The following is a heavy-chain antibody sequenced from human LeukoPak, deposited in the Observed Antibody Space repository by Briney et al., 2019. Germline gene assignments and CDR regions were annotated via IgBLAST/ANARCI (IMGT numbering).Heavy chain of an antibody. CDR2: IYSGGST. J-gene: IGHJ4*02. Sequence: GGSLRLSCAASGFTVSSNYMSGVRQAPGKGLEGVSVIYSGGSTYYADSVKGRFTISRDNSKNTLYLQMNSLRAEDTAVYYCARGHDYDSSVAYWGQGTLVTVSS. CDR1: GFTVSSNY. D-gene: IGHD3-22*01. V-gene: IGHV3-66*01. CDR3: ARGHDYDSSVAY.